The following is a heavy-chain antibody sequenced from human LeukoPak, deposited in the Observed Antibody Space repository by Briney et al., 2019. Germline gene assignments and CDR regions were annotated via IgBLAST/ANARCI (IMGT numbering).Heavy chain of an antibody. Sequence: SETLSLTCAVSGGSISSSNWWSWVRQPPGKGLEWIGEIYHSGSTNYNPSLKSRVTISVDTSKNQFSLKLSSVTAADTAVYYCARGLRSRDGYNYDYFDDWGQGTLVTVSS. CDR3: ARGLRSRDGYNYDYFDD. CDR1: GGSISSSNW. J-gene: IGHJ4*02. CDR2: IYHSGST. V-gene: IGHV4-4*02. D-gene: IGHD5-24*01.